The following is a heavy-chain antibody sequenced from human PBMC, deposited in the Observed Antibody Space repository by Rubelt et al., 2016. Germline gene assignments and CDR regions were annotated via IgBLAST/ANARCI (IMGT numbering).Heavy chain of an antibody. CDR2: IYYSGST. D-gene: IGHD2-8*01. CDR1: GGSISSYY. V-gene: IGHV4-59*08. Sequence: QVQLQESGPGLVKPSETLSLTCTVSGGSISSYYWSWIRQPPGKGLEWIGYIYYSGSTNYNPSLKSRVTISVDTSKNQFSLQLSSVTAADTAVYYWARHRLLMVYARYYYYGMDVWGQGTTVTVSS. J-gene: IGHJ6*02. CDR3: ARHRLLMVYARYYYYGMDV.